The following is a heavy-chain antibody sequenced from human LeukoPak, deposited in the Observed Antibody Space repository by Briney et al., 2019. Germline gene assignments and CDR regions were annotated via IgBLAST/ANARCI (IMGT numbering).Heavy chain of an antibody. V-gene: IGHV4-38-2*02. Sequence: SETLSLTCTVSGYSISSDYYWGWIRQPPGKGLEWIGSIYHSGRTYYDPSLKSRVTISLDTSKNQFSLKLSSVTAADTAVYYCARDHLANLASRLFDPWGQGTLVTVSS. D-gene: IGHD3-3*01. CDR1: GYSISSDYY. CDR3: ARDHLANLASRLFDP. J-gene: IGHJ5*02. CDR2: IYHSGRT.